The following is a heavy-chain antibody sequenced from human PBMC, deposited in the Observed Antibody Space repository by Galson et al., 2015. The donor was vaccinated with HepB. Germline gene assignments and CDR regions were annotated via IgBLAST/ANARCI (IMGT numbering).Heavy chain of an antibody. V-gene: IGHV1-18*04. J-gene: IGHJ4*02. CDR2: ISAYNGNT. CDR3: ARDHGSGSYLRWRVDFDY. CDR1: GYTFTSYG. D-gene: IGHD3-10*01. Sequence: SVKVSCKASGYTFTSYGISWVRQAPGQGLEWMGWISAYNGNTNYAQKLQGRVTMTTDTSTSTAYMELRSLRSDDTAVYYGARDHGSGSYLRWRVDFDYWGQGTLVTVSS.